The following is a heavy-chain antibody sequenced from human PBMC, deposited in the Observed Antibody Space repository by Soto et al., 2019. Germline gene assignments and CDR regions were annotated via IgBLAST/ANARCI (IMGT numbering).Heavy chain of an antibody. CDR1: GYTFTGYY. D-gene: IGHD3-22*01. J-gene: IGHJ3*02. CDR2: INPNSGGT. Sequence: ASVKVSCKASGYTFTGYYMHWVRQAPGQGLEWMGWINPNSGGTNYAQKFQGWVTMTRDTSISTAYMELSSLRSEDTAVYYCARANMIVAPLDAFDIWGQGTMVTVS. V-gene: IGHV1-2*04. CDR3: ARANMIVAPLDAFDI.